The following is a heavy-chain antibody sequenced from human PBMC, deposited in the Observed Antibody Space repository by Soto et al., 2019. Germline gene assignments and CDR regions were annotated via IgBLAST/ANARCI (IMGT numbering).Heavy chain of an antibody. V-gene: IGHV3-23*01. CDR3: ARERSIAVAAYDAFDI. CDR1: GFTFSSYA. CDR2: ISGSGGST. D-gene: IGHD6-19*01. J-gene: IGHJ3*02. Sequence: PWGSLRLSCAASGFTFSSYAMSWVRQAPGKGLEWVSAISGSGGSTYYADSVKGRFTISRDNSKNALYLQMNSLRAEDTAVYYCARERSIAVAAYDAFDIWGQERMVT.